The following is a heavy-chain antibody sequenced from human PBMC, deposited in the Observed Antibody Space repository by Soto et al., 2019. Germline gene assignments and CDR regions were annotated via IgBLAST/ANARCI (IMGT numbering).Heavy chain of an antibody. D-gene: IGHD3-10*01. CDR3: ARVRYYDSGSSINWFDP. Sequence: QVQLVESGGGLVKPGGSLRLSCAASGFTFSDYYMTWIRKAPGKGLEWVSYISSSGSTIYYADSVKGRFTISRDNAKNSLYLQMNSLRAEDTAVYYCARVRYYDSGSSINWFDPWGQGTLVTVSS. J-gene: IGHJ5*02. CDR2: ISSSGSTI. V-gene: IGHV3-11*01. CDR1: GFTFSDYY.